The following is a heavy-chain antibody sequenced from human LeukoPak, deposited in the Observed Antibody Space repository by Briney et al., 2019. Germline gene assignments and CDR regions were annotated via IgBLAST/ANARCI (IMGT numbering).Heavy chain of an antibody. V-gene: IGHV3-7*01. CDR2: INPAASVK. CDR3: APSP. CDR1: GFSLSSYW. J-gene: IGHJ5*02. Sequence: GGSLRLSYAASGFSLSSYWINWVRQAPGKGLEWVANINPAASVKYYVDSVKGRFTISRDDAKNSFYLQMNNLRVEDTAIYYCAPSPWGQGTLVTVSS.